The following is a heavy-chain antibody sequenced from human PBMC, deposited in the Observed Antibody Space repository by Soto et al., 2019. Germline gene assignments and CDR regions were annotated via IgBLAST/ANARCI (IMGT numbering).Heavy chain of an antibody. CDR3: ARVVGGIPVAGSWNWFDP. Sequence: ASVKVSCKASGYTFTSYALSWVRHAPGQGLEWMGWISTYNGNTNYAQNLQGRVTMTTDISTNTAYMELRSLRSDDTAVYYCARVVGGIPVAGSWNWFDPWGQGTLVTVSS. CDR2: ISTYNGNT. V-gene: IGHV1-18*04. CDR1: GYTFTSYA. D-gene: IGHD6-19*01. J-gene: IGHJ5*02.